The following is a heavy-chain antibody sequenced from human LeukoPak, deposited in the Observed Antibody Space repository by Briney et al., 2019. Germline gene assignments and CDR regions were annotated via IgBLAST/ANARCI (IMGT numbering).Heavy chain of an antibody. CDR2: VSGSGGST. D-gene: IGHD3-10*01. J-gene: IGHJ4*02. CDR1: GFTFRSYA. Sequence: GGSLRLSCAASGFTFRSYAMSWVRQAPGKGLEWVSAVSGSGGSTYCADSVKGRFTISRDNSKNTLYLQMNSLRAEDTAVYYCAKQVDYGSGSRLTNWGQGTLVTDSS. V-gene: IGHV3-23*01. CDR3: AKQVDYGSGSRLTN.